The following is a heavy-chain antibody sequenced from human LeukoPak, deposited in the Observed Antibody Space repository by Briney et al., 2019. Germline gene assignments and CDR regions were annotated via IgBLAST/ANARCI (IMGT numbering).Heavy chain of an antibody. V-gene: IGHV3-33*06. Sequence: GGSLRLSCAASGFTFSSYGMHWVRQAPGKGLEWVAVIWYDGSNKYYADSVKGQFTISRDNSKNTLYLQMNSLRAEDTAVYYCAKGLYGDYEPGFDYWGQGTLVTVSS. CDR2: IWYDGSNK. CDR1: GFTFSSYG. CDR3: AKGLYGDYEPGFDY. D-gene: IGHD4-17*01. J-gene: IGHJ4*02.